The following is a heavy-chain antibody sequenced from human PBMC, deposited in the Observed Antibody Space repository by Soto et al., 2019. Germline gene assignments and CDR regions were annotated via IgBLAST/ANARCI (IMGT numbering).Heavy chain of an antibody. D-gene: IGHD3-22*01. V-gene: IGHV4-59*01. CDR3: ARTYYYDSSGSPRLDY. J-gene: IGHJ4*02. CDR2: IYYSGST. CDR1: GGSISSYY. Sequence: SETLSLTCTVSGGSISSYYWSWIRQPPGKGLEWIGYIYYSGSTNYNPSLKSRVTISVDTSKNQFSLKLSSVTAADTAVYYCARTYYYDSSGSPRLDYWGQGTLVTVSS.